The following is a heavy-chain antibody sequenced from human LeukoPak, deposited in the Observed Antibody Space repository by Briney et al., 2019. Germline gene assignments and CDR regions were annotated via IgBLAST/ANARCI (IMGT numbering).Heavy chain of an antibody. V-gene: IGHV3-21*01. CDR1: GFTFSSYS. D-gene: IGHD4-11*01. J-gene: IGHJ4*02. Sequence: GGSLRLSCAASGFTFSSYSMNWVRQAQGKGLELVSSISSSSSYIYYADSVKGRFTISRDNAKNSLYLQMNSLRAEDTAVYYCASAVTTRKPFDYWGQGTLVTVSS. CDR3: ASAVTTRKPFDY. CDR2: ISSSSSYI.